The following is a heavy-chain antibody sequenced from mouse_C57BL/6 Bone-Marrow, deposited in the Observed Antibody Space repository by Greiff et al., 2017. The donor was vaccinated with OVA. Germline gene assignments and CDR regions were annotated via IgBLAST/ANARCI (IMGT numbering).Heavy chain of an antibody. J-gene: IGHJ3*01. CDR1: GYTFTSYG. CDR3: ARGSGYLAWFAY. CDR2: IYPRSGNT. Sequence: VQLQQSGAELARPGASVKLSCKASGYTFTSYGISWVKQRTGQGLEWIGEIYPRSGNTYYNEKFKGKATLTADKSSSTAYMELRSLTSEDSAVYFCARGSGYLAWFAYWGQGTLVTVSA. D-gene: IGHD2-2*01. V-gene: IGHV1-81*01.